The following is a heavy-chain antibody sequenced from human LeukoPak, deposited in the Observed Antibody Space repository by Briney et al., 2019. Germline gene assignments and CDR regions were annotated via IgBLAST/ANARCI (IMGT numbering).Heavy chain of an antibody. D-gene: IGHD3-16*01. Sequence: GGSLRLSCAASGFTFSSYNMNWVRQAPGKGLEWVSSISSSSTYIYYADSMKGRFTISRDNAKNSLSLQMNSLRAEDTAVYYCAGGEAGTGFFSWGQGTLGTVSP. CDR2: ISSSSTYI. CDR1: GFTFSSYN. CDR3: AGGEAGTGFFS. V-gene: IGHV3-21*01. J-gene: IGHJ4*02.